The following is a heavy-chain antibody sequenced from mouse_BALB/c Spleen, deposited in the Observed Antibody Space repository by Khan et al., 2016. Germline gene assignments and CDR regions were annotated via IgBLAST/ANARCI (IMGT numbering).Heavy chain of an antibody. CDR3: ARRLLYYYAMDY. V-gene: IGHV4-1*02. CDR2: INPDSSTI. CDR1: GFDFSRYW. J-gene: IGHJ4*01. D-gene: IGHD2-12*01. Sequence: EVKLLESGGGLVQPGGSLKLSCAASGFDFSRYWMSWVRQAPGKGLEWIGEINPDSSTINYTPSLKDKFIISRDNAKHTLYLQMSKVRSEDTALYYCARRLLYYYAMDYWGQGTSVTVSS.